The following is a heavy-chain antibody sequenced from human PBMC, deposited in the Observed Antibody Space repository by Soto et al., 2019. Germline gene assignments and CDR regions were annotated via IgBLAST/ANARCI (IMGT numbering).Heavy chain of an antibody. V-gene: IGHV4-39*01. CDR1: GGSISSSSYY. Sequence: SETLSLTCTVSGGSISSSSYYWGWIRQPPGKGLEWIGSIYYSGSTYYSPSLKSRVTISVDTSKNQFSLKLSSVTAADTAVYYCARRRYSSGWDAFDIWGQGTMVTVSS. D-gene: IGHD6-19*01. J-gene: IGHJ3*02. CDR2: IYYSGST. CDR3: ARRRYSSGWDAFDI.